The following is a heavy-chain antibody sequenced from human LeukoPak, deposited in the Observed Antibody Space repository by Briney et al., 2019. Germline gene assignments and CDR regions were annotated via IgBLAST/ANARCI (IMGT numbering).Heavy chain of an antibody. CDR3: ARAHYYGSGSYYSGYYYGLDV. CDR2: ISAYNGNA. D-gene: IGHD3-10*01. V-gene: IGHV1-18*01. Sequence: ASVKVSCKASGYTFTSYAISWVRQAPGQGLEWMGWISAYNGNANYAQNLQGRVTMTTDTSTSTAYMELRSLRSDDTAVYYCARAHYYGSGSYYSGYYYGLDVWGQGTTVTVSS. CDR1: GYTFTSYA. J-gene: IGHJ6*02.